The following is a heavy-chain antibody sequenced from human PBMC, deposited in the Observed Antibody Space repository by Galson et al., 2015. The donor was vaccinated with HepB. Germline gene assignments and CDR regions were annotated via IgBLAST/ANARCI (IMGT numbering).Heavy chain of an antibody. CDR1: GYSFTSYW. Sequence: QSGAEVKKPGESLRISCKGSGYSFTSYWISWVRQMPGKGLEWMGRIDPSDSYTNYSPSFQGHVTISADKSISTAYLQWSSLKASDTAMYYCARHYYGYGDYLAFDYWGQGTLVTVSS. V-gene: IGHV5-10-1*01. J-gene: IGHJ4*02. CDR3: ARHYYGYGDYLAFDY. D-gene: IGHD4-17*01. CDR2: IDPSDSYT.